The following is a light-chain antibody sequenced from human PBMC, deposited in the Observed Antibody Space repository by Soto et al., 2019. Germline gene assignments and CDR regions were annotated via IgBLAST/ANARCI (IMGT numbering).Light chain of an antibody. CDR3: SSFTSRFTFV. CDR1: SSDVGSYKL. J-gene: IGLJ1*01. V-gene: IGLV2-14*02. CDR2: EVN. Sequence: QSALTQPASVSGSPGQSITISCTGTSSDVGSYKLVSWYQRHPGKAPKLIIYEVNRRPSGISNRFSGSKSGNTASLTISGLQAEDEADYYCSSFTSRFTFVFGTGTKVTVL.